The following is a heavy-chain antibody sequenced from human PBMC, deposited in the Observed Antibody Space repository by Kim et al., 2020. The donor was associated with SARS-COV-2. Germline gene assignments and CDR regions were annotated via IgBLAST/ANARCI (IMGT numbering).Heavy chain of an antibody. V-gene: IGHV3-20*01. CDR3: ASFGTEYASSYYYYGMYV. CDR1: GFTFDDYG. D-gene: IGHD3-16*01. J-gene: IGHJ6*02. CDR2: INWNGGST. Sequence: GGSLRLSCAASGFTFDDYGMSWVRQSPGKGLEWVSGINWNGGSTGYADSVKGRFTISRDNAKNSLYLQMNSLRAEDTALYLCASFGTEYASSYYYYGMYVWGQETTVTVSS.